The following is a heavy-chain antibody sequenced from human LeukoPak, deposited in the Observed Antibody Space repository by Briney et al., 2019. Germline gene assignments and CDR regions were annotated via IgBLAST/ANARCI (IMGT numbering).Heavy chain of an antibody. D-gene: IGHD4-23*01. Sequence: GGSLRLSCEASGFTFSSYAMRWVRQAPGKGLAWVSVISSSADSTYYADSVKGRFTISRDNSKNTLFLLMNSLRAEDTAVYYCAKPLEKYTYGGNFDYWGQGILVTVSS. CDR2: ISSSADST. J-gene: IGHJ4*02. CDR3: AKPLEKYTYGGNFDY. CDR1: GFTFSSYA. V-gene: IGHV3-23*01.